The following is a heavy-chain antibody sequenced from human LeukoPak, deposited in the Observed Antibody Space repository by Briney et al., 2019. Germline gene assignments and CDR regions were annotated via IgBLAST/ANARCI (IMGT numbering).Heavy chain of an antibody. V-gene: IGHV1-18*01. CDR1: GYTFTTYG. D-gene: IGHD2-15*01. J-gene: IGHJ3*02. Sequence: ASVKVSCKASGYTFTTYGISWVRQVPGQGLEWMGWINSYNDNPRFAQKLQGRVTTTTDTSTSTAYMELRSLRSDDTAVYYCARDFYCSGGSCHDTFDIWGQGTMVTVSS. CDR3: ARDFYCSGGSCHDTFDI. CDR2: INSYNDNP.